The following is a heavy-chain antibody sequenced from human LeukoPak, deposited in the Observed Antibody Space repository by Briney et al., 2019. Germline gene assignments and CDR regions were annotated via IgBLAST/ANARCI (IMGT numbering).Heavy chain of an antibody. CDR3: ARDAGIYDAFES. CDR2: IYSGGNT. J-gene: IGHJ3*02. V-gene: IGHV3-53*01. CDR1: GFTVSSNY. Sequence: GGSLRLSCAASGFTVSSNYMSWVRQAPGKGLEWVSVIYSGGNTYYADSVKGRFTISRDILKNTLYLQMNGLRAEDTAVYYCARDAGIYDAFESWGQGTMVTVSS.